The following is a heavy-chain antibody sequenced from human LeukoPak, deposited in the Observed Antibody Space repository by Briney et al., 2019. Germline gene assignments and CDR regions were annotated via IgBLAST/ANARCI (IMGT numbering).Heavy chain of an antibody. CDR2: INHSGST. Sequence: PSETLSLTCAVYGGSFSGYYWSWLRQPPGKGLEWIGEINHSGSTNYNPSLKSRVTISVDTSKNQFSLKLSSVTAADTAVYYCARDGSGSYRLYYFDYWGQGTLVTVSS. D-gene: IGHD3-10*01. CDR1: GGSFSGYY. V-gene: IGHV4-34*01. CDR3: ARDGSGSYRLYYFDY. J-gene: IGHJ4*02.